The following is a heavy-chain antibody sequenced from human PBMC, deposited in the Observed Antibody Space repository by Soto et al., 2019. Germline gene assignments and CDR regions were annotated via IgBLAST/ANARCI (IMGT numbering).Heavy chain of an antibody. D-gene: IGHD2-15*01. V-gene: IGHV1-18*04. CDR3: ARGFRVVVAATDYYGMDV. Sequence: ASVKVSCKASGYTFTSYGISWVRQAPGQGLEWMGWISAYNGNTNYAQKLQGRVTMTTDTSTSTAYMELRSLRSDDTAVYYCARGFRVVVAATDYYGMDVWGQGTAVTVLL. CDR1: GYTFTSYG. J-gene: IGHJ6*02. CDR2: ISAYNGNT.